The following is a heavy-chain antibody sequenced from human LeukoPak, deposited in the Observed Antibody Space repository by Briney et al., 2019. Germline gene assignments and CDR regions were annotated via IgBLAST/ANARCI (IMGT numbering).Heavy chain of an antibody. V-gene: IGHV1-2*06. CDR3: ARDSWELPVDY. D-gene: IGHD1-26*01. J-gene: IGHJ4*02. CDR2: INPNSGGT. Sequence: ASVKVSCKASGYTCTGYYMHWVRQAPGQGLEWMGRINPNSGGTNYAQKFQGRVTMTRDTSISTAYMELSRLRSDDTAVYYCARDSWELPVDYWGQGTLVTVSS. CDR1: GYTCTGYY.